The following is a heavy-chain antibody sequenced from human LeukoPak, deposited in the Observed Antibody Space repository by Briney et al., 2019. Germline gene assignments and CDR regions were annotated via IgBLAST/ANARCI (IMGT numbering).Heavy chain of an antibody. Sequence: SETLSLTCTVSGGSISSYYWSWIRQPPGKGLEWIGYIYYSGSTNYNPSLKSRVTISVDTSKNQFSLKLKSVTAADTAVYYCARGGFDWQQFNWFDPWGQGTLVTVSS. CDR2: IYYSGST. V-gene: IGHV4-59*01. CDR1: GGSISSYY. CDR3: ARGGFDWQQFNWFDP. D-gene: IGHD6-13*01. J-gene: IGHJ5*02.